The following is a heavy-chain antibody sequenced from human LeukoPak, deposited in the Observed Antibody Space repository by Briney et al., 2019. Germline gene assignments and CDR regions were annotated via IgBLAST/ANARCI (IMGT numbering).Heavy chain of an antibody. Sequence: GGSLRLSCAGSEFTFSSFGMNWVRQAPGKGLEWVAFIRYDGSNKYYADSVKGRFTISRDNSKNTLYLQMNSLRAEDTAVYYCAKDARSSWYVGYFDYWGQGTLVTVSS. CDR2: IRYDGSNK. D-gene: IGHD6-13*01. J-gene: IGHJ4*02. V-gene: IGHV3-30*02. CDR1: EFTFSSFG. CDR3: AKDARSSWYVGYFDY.